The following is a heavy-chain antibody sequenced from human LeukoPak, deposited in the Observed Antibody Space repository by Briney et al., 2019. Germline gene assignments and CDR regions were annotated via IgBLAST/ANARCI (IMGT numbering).Heavy chain of an antibody. V-gene: IGHV3-23*01. CDR2: ISSSGNNT. CDR3: AKGGFGRPFDY. CDR1: GFTFNSYA. D-gene: IGHD3-10*01. Sequence: GGTLRLSCAASGFTFNSYAMNWVRQAPGKGLEWVSTISSSGNNTYYTDSVKGRFTISRDNSKNTLFLQMDSLRAEDTAVYYCAKGGFGRPFDYWGQGTLVTVSS. J-gene: IGHJ4*02.